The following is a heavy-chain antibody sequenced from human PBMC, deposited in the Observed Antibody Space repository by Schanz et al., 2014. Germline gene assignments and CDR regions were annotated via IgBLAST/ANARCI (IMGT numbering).Heavy chain of an antibody. J-gene: IGHJ5*02. V-gene: IGHV3-64*01. Sequence: EVQLVESGGGLVQPGGSLRLSCAASGFIFSSYGLHWVRQAPGKGLESVSAINRDGDSTYYANSVKGRFTISRDNSKNTLYLQMDTLRVEDTAMFYCARDMTIAPAWGQGTLVTVSS. CDR3: ARDMTIAPA. D-gene: IGHD6-13*01. CDR1: GFIFSSYG. CDR2: INRDGDST.